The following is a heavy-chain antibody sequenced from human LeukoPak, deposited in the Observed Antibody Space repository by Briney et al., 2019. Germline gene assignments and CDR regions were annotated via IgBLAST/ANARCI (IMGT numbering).Heavy chain of an antibody. D-gene: IGHD3-22*01. CDR1: GFTFSSYA. CDR3: AKAPYGYDSSGYPPDY. CDR2: ISGSGGST. J-gene: IGHJ4*02. V-gene: IGHV3-23*01. Sequence: GGSLRLSCAASGFTFSSYAMSWVRQAPGNGLEWVSAISGSGGSTYYADSVKGRFTISRDNSKNTLYLQMNSLRAEDTAVYYCAKAPYGYDSSGYPPDYWGQGTLVTVSS.